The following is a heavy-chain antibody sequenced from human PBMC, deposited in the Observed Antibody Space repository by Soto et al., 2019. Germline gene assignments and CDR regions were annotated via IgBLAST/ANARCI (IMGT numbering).Heavy chain of an antibody. CDR2: IYSGGSS. Sequence: GGSLRLSCAASGFTVNSNYMTWVRQAPGKGLEWVSLIYSGGSSYYADSVKGRFTISRDNSKNTLFLQMNSLRAEDTAVYYCGRDSRDYEGIIDYWGQGTPVTVSS. CDR3: GRDSRDYEGIIDY. D-gene: IGHD4-17*01. CDR1: GFTVNSNY. J-gene: IGHJ4*02. V-gene: IGHV3-53*01.